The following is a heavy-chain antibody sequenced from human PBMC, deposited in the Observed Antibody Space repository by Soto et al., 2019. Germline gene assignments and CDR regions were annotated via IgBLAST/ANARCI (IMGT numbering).Heavy chain of an antibody. Sequence: QVQLVQSGAEVKKPGASVKVSCKASGYTFTSYGISWVRQAPGQGLEWLVWISAYNGNTNYAQKLQGRVTMTTDTSTSSAYMELRRLRSDDTAVYYCARGGNYCTNGVCSFYGMDVGGQGTTVTVSS. CDR1: GYTFTSYG. CDR2: ISAYNGNT. D-gene: IGHD2-8*01. CDR3: ARGGNYCTNGVCSFYGMDV. J-gene: IGHJ6*02. V-gene: IGHV1-18*01.